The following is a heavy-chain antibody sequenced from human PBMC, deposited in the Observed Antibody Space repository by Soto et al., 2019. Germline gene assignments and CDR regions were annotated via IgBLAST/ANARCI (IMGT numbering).Heavy chain of an antibody. Sequence: EVQLVESGGGLVQPGGSLRLSCAASGFTFSSHDMHWVRQATGKGLEWVSAIGTGGDTYYPDSEKGRFTISRENAKNSLYLQMNNLRAGDTAVYYCTRGYYYGMDVWGQGTTVTVSS. J-gene: IGHJ6*02. CDR3: TRGYYYGMDV. CDR1: GFTFSSHD. V-gene: IGHV3-13*01. CDR2: IGTGGDT.